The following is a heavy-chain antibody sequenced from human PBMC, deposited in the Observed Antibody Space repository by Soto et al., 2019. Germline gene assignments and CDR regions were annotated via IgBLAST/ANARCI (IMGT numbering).Heavy chain of an antibody. J-gene: IGHJ6*02. CDR1: GGTFSSYA. V-gene: IGHV1-69*01. D-gene: IGHD2-2*01. CDR2: IIPISGTA. CDR3: ARSQGSSTSLEIYYYYYYGMDV. Sequence: QVPLVQSGAEVKKPGSSVKVSCKASGGTFSSYAISWVRQAPGQGLEWMGGIIPISGTANYAQKFQGRVTITADESTSTAYMVLSSMRSEDTALYYGARSQGSSTSLEIYYYYYYGMDVGGQGTTVTVSS.